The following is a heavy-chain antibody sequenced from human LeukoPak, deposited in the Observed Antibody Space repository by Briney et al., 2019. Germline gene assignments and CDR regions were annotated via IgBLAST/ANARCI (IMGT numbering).Heavy chain of an antibody. CDR2: ISTDGGIT. D-gene: IGHD5-18*01. J-gene: IGHJ4*02. CDR1: GFTFTNYA. CDR3: ARDAGYGYDRFDY. Sequence: GGSLRLSCAASGFTFTNYAMHWVRQAPGKGLEHVSAISTDGGITYYANSVKGRFTISRDNAKNSLYLQMNSLRAEDTAVYYCARDAGYGYDRFDYWGQGTQVTVSS. V-gene: IGHV3-64*01.